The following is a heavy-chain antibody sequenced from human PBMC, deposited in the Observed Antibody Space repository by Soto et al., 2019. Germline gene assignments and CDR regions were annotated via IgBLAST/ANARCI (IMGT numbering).Heavy chain of an antibody. CDR2: IIPIFGTA. D-gene: IGHD6-13*01. CDR3: ARERVGIAAAGKDYYGMDV. CDR1: GGTFSSYA. J-gene: IGHJ6*02. Sequence: QVQLVQSGAEVKKPGSSVKVSCKASGGTFSSYAISWVRQAPGQGLEWMGGIIPIFGTANYAQKFQGRVTITADKSTSTAYMELSSLRSEDTAVYYCARERVGIAAAGKDYYGMDVWGQGTTVTVSS. V-gene: IGHV1-69*06.